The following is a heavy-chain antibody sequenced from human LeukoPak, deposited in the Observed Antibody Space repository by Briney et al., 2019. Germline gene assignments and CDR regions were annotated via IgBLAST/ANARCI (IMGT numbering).Heavy chain of an antibody. D-gene: IGHD1-26*01. V-gene: IGHV4-61*01. CDR1: GGSVSSGSYY. J-gene: IGHJ5*02. CDR2: IYYSGST. Sequence: SETLSLTCTVSGGSVSSGSYYWSWIRQPPGKGLEWIGYIYYSGSTNYNPSLKSRVTISVDTSKNQFSLKLSSVTAADTAVYYCATARRYLGSWFDPWGQGTLVTVSS. CDR3: ATARRYLGSWFDP.